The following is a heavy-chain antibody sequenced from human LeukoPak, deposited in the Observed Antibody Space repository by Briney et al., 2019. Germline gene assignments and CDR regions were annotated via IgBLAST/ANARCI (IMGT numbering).Heavy chain of an antibody. V-gene: IGHV4-34*01. Sequence: SETLSLTCAVYGGSFSGYYWSWIRQPPGKGLEWIGEINHSGSTNYNPSLKSRVTISVDTSKNQFSLKLSSVTAADTAVYYCARHSGGDYYFDYWGQGTLVTVSS. D-gene: IGHD4-17*01. CDR1: GGSFSGYY. CDR2: INHSGST. J-gene: IGHJ4*02. CDR3: ARHSGGDYYFDY.